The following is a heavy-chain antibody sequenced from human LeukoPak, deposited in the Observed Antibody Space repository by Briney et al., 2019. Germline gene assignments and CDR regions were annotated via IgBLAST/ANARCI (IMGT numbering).Heavy chain of an antibody. CDR3: ARARITMVRGSHYYYMDV. CDR2: IIPIFGTA. Sequence: GASVKVSCKASGGTFSSYAISWVRQAPGQGLEWMGRIIPIFGTANYAQKFQGRVTITTDESTSTAFMDLSSLRSEDTAVYYCARARITMVRGSHYYYMDVWGKGTTVTVSS. D-gene: IGHD3-10*01. CDR1: GGTFSSYA. V-gene: IGHV1-69*05. J-gene: IGHJ6*03.